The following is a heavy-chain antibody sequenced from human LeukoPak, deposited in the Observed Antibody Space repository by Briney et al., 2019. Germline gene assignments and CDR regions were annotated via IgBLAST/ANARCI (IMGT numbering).Heavy chain of an antibody. V-gene: IGHV3-23*01. CDR2: ISGSGGRT. J-gene: IGHJ6*03. D-gene: IGHD3-10*01. CDR3: AKGDFYGSGRDYYYYMDV. CDR1: GFPFSSYE. Sequence: PGGSLRLSCAASGFPFSSYEMNWVRQAPGKGLEWVSAISGSGGRTYYADSVKGRFTISRDNPKNTLYLQMNSLRAEDTAVYNCAKGDFYGSGRDYYYYMDVWGKGTTVTISS.